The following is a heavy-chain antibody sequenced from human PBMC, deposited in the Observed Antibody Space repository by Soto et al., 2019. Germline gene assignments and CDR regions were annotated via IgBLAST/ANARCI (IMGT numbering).Heavy chain of an antibody. V-gene: IGHV3-33*01. D-gene: IGHD6-13*01. J-gene: IGHJ4*02. Sequence: QVQLVESGGGVVQPGRSLRLSCEASGFTFKSYGMHWVRQAPGKGLEWVAVVWYDGTNKKYADSVKGRFNIYRDNSKNPLYLQMDSLRAEDTGIYYCARGGHSSSWYRLEAYFFDYWGQGSLVTVSS. CDR1: GFTFKSYG. CDR2: VWYDGTNK. CDR3: ARGGHSSSWYRLEAYFFDY.